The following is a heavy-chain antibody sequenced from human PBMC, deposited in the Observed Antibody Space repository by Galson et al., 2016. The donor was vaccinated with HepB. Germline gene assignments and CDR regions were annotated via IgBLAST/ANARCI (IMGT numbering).Heavy chain of an antibody. CDR2: INPNSGAT. V-gene: IGHV1-2*04. Sequence: SVKVSCKASGYTFTSYAMHWVRQAPGQRLEWMGRINPNSGATNYAQKFQGLVTMTSDTPISTAYMELYSLRSDDTALYFCARSPYDYVWGSDRYTAAAFDVWGQGTEVTVSS. J-gene: IGHJ3*01. D-gene: IGHD3-16*02. CDR1: GYTFTSYA. CDR3: ARSPYDYVWGSDRYTAAAFDV.